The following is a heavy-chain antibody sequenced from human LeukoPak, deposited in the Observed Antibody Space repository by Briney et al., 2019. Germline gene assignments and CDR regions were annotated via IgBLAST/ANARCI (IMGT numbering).Heavy chain of an antibody. CDR3: ARDVYDFWSGYSIENYYYYMDV. Sequence: SSVKVSCKASVGTFSNFGISRVLQAPGQGLGWMGGIIPVFDTANFAQKFHDRVTITADESTSTAYMELSSLRSEDTAVYYCARDVYDFWSGYSIENYYYYMDVWGEGTTVTVSS. CDR2: IIPVFDTA. CDR1: VGTFSNFG. J-gene: IGHJ6*03. D-gene: IGHD3-3*01. V-gene: IGHV1-69*01.